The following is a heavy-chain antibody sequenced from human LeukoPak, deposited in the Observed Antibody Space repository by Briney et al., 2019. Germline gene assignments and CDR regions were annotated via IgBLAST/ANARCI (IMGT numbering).Heavy chain of an antibody. Sequence: SETLSLTCTVSGGSISSYYWSWIRQPPGKGLEWIGYIYYSGSTNYNPSLKSRVTLSVDTSKNQFSLNLSSVTAADTAVYYCARQEIGLRSFDPWGQGTLVTVSP. CDR3: ARQEIGLRSFDP. CDR1: GGSISSYY. V-gene: IGHV4-59*08. J-gene: IGHJ5*02. D-gene: IGHD3/OR15-3a*01. CDR2: IYYSGST.